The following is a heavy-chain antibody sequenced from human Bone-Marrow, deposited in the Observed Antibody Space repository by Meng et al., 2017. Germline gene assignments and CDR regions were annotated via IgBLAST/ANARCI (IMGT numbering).Heavy chain of an antibody. J-gene: IGHJ4*02. V-gene: IGHV3-73*01. CDR2: IRSKANSYAT. Sequence: GGSLRLSCAASGFTFSGSAMHWVRQASGKGLEWVGRIRSKANSYATAYAASVKGRFTISRDDSKNTAYLQMNSLKTEDTAVYYCAKTNYDILTGYYLNVRYDYWGQGTLVTVSS. D-gene: IGHD3-9*01. CDR1: GFTFSGSA. CDR3: AKTNYDILTGYYLNVRYDY.